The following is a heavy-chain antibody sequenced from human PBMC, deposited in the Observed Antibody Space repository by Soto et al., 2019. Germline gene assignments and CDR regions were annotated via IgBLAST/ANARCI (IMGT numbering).Heavy chain of an antibody. CDR2: ISPVSDTP. Sequence: QVQLVQSGAEVKKPGSSVKVSCKASEGTFSSFVISWVRQAPGQGPEWMGEISPVSDTPNYAQKFQGRVTITADESTSTAYMELRSLRPEDTAVYYCARAIGYSSGLYFDYWGQGTLVTVSS. CDR3: ARAIGYSSGLYFDY. J-gene: IGHJ4*02. D-gene: IGHD5-18*01. V-gene: IGHV1-69*01. CDR1: EGTFSSFV.